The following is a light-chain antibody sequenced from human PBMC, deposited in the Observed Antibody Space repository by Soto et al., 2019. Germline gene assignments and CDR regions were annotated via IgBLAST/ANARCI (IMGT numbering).Light chain of an antibody. CDR3: SSFVSSSALVV. J-gene: IGLJ2*01. V-gene: IGLV2-14*01. CDR1: SSDVGKYNY. Sequence: QSALTQPASVSGSPGQSITISCTGTSSDVGKYNYVSWYQQHPGKAPKLMIYDVSNRPSGVSDRFSCSKSGNTASLTISGLQAEDEADYYCSSFVSSSALVVFGGGTKLTVL. CDR2: DVS.